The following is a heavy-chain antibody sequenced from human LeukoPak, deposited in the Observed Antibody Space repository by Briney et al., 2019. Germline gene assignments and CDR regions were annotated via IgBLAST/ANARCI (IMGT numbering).Heavy chain of an antibody. D-gene: IGHD5-18*01. J-gene: IGHJ6*03. CDR2: ISGSGGST. V-gene: IGHV3-23*01. Sequence: PGGSLRLSCAASGFTFSSYVMSWVRQAPGKGLEWVSGISGSGGSTYYSDSVKGRFTISRDNAKNSLYLQMNSLRAEDTAVYYCARLDTAMVLAYYYYYMDVWGKGTTATVSS. CDR1: GFTFSSYV. CDR3: ARLDTAMVLAYYYYYMDV.